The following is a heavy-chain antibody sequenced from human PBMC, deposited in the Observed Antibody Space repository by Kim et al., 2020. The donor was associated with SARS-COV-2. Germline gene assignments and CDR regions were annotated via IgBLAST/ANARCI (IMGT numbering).Heavy chain of an antibody. J-gene: IGHJ5*02. V-gene: IGHV3-15*01. CDR1: GFSLNNAW. CDR3: GTSTGDL. D-gene: IGHD1-1*01. Sequence: GGSLRLSCAVSGFSLNNAWMRWIRQAPGKGLEYVGRIIIETEGGSTDHAAAVKGRFIISADVSRNMLYLQMDGLKIEDTAMYYCGTSTGDLWGQGSLVTVSS. CDR2: IIIETEGGST.